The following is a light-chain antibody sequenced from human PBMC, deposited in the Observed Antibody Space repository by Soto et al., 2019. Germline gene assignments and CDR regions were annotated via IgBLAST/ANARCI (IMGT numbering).Light chain of an antibody. Sequence: QSVLTQSPSASGSPGQSVTISCTGTSSDVGGYNFVSWYQQHPGKAPKLMIYEVTKRLSGVPDRFSGSKSGNTASLTVSGLQAGDEADYYCSSYAGSNHLLFGGGTKLTVL. V-gene: IGLV2-8*01. CDR1: SSDVGGYNF. CDR3: SSYAGSNHLL. J-gene: IGLJ2*01. CDR2: EVT.